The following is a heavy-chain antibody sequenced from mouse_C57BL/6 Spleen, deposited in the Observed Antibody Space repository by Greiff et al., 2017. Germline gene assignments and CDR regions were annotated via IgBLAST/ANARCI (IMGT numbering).Heavy chain of an antibody. Sequence: QVQLQQPGAELVRPGTSVKLSCKASGYTFTSYWMHWVKQRPGQGLEWIGVIDPSDSYTNYNQKFKGKATLTVDTSSSTAYMQLSSLTSEDSAVYYCARRRNYYGSSDYWGQGTTLTVSS. J-gene: IGHJ2*01. CDR3: ARRRNYYGSSDY. CDR2: IDPSDSYT. V-gene: IGHV1-59*01. CDR1: GYTFTSYW. D-gene: IGHD1-1*01.